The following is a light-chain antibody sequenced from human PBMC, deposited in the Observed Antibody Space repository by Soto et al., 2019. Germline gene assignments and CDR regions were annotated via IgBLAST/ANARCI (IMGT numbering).Light chain of an antibody. V-gene: IGLV2-14*01. CDR1: SSDVGDYNY. CDR2: EVS. CDR3: SSYTSSSTVV. J-gene: IGLJ2*01. Sequence: QLVLTQPASVSGSPGQSITISCTGTSSDVGDYNYVSWYQHHPGKAPKLMIYEVSNRPSGVSTRFSGSKSGNTASLTISGLQAEDEADYYCSSYTSSSTVVFGGGTKLTVL.